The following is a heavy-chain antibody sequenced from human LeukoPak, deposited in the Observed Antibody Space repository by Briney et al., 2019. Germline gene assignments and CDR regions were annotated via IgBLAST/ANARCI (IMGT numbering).Heavy chain of an antibody. CDR2: INHSGST. D-gene: IGHD3-10*01. V-gene: IGHV4-34*01. Sequence: SETLSLTCAVYGGPFSDYYWTWIRQPPGKGLEWIGEINHSGSTNYNPSLKSRVTLSADTSKSQFSLKVNSVTAADTAVYYCASTLPRGLLWFGDCDYWGQGTLVTVSS. CDR3: ASTLPRGLLWFGDCDY. CDR1: GGPFSDYY. J-gene: IGHJ4*02.